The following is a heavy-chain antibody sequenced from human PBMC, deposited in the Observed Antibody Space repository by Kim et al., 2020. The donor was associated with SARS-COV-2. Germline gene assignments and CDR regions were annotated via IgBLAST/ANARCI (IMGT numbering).Heavy chain of an antibody. CDR1: GFTFSDYY. D-gene: IGHD3-10*01. J-gene: IGHJ4*02. CDR3: ARVGYGSGASFDY. CDR2: ISSSSSYT. V-gene: IGHV3-11*05. Sequence: LSLTCAASGFTFSDYYMSWIRQAPGKGLEWVSYISSSSSYTNYADSVKGRFTISRDNAKNSLYLQMNSLRAEDTAVYYCARVGYGSGASFDYWGQGTLVTVSS.